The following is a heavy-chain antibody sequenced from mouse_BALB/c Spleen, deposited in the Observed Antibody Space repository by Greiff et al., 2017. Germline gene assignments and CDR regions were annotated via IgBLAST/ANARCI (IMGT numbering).Heavy chain of an antibody. CDR1: GYSITSDYA. Sequence: EVQLQESGPGLVKPSQSLSLTCTVTGYSITSDYAWNWIRQFPGNKLEWMGYISYSGSTSYNPSLKSRISITRDTSKNQFFLQLNSVTTEDTATYYCARSYDYDGGFAYWGQGTLVTVSA. D-gene: IGHD2-4*01. CDR3: ARSYDYDGGFAY. J-gene: IGHJ3*01. CDR2: ISYSGST. V-gene: IGHV3-2*02.